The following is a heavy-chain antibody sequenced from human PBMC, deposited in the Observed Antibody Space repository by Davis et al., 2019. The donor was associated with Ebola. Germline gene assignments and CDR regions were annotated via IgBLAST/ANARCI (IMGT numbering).Heavy chain of an antibody. D-gene: IGHD6-13*01. Sequence: ASVKVSCKASGYTFTSYGISWVRQAPGQGLEWMGWINPNSGGTNYAQKFQGRVTMTRDTSISTAYMELSRLRSDDTAVYYCARSGRGLAAFGTDWFDPWGQGTLVTVSS. CDR1: GYTFTSYG. CDR3: ARSGRGLAAFGTDWFDP. V-gene: IGHV1-2*02. J-gene: IGHJ5*02. CDR2: INPNSGGT.